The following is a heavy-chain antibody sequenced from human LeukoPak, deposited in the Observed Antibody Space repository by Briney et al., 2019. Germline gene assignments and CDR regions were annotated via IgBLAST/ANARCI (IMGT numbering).Heavy chain of an antibody. CDR3: AKDHIAAAGTPDY. CDR2: ISYDGSNK. CDR1: GFTFSSYW. V-gene: IGHV3-30*18. D-gene: IGHD6-13*01. J-gene: IGHJ4*02. Sequence: GGSLRLSCAVSGFTFSSYWMSWVRQAPGKGLEWVAVISYDGSNKYYADYVKGRFTISRDNSKNTLYLQMNSLRAEDTAVYYCAKDHIAAAGTPDYWGQGTLVTVSS.